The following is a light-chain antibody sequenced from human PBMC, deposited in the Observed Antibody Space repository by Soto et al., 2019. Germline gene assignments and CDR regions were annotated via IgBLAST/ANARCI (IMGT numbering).Light chain of an antibody. J-gene: IGKJ2*01. CDR3: QQYDNSPYT. CDR2: GAS. Sequence: EVVLTQSPGTLSLSPGERVTLSCRASQSIVSSYVAWYQQRPGQAPRLLIYGASARATGIPDRFSGSGSGADFTLTITRLEPEDFAVYYCQQYDNSPYTFGLGTKVEIK. CDR1: QSIVSSY. V-gene: IGKV3-20*01.